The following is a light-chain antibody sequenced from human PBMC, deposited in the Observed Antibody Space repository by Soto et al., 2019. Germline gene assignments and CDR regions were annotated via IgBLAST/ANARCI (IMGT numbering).Light chain of an antibody. CDR2: DVS. CDR1: SSDVGGYNY. V-gene: IGLV2-14*01. Sequence: QSVLTQPASVSGSPGQSITISCTGTSSDVGGYNYVSWYQQHPGKAPKLMIYDVSNRPSGVSNRFSGSKSGNTASLTISGLQAEDEADDYCSSYTSSSTLPYVFGTGTKVTVL. CDR3: SSYTSSSTLPYV. J-gene: IGLJ1*01.